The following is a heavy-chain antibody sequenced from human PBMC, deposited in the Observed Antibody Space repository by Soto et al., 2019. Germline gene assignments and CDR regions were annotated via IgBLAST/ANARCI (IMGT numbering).Heavy chain of an antibody. CDR3: AKSYFFSWYDS. D-gene: IGHD3-10*01. CDR2: VSSSADAT. Sequence: EVQLLESGGGLVQPGGSLRLSCAASGFIFSSYDMAWVRQAPGKGLEWVSTVSSSADATQYADSVKGRFTISRDNSKNTLYLEMNNLGDEDTATYYCAKSYFFSWYDSWGQGTLATVSS. J-gene: IGHJ5*01. V-gene: IGHV3-23*01. CDR1: GFIFSSYD.